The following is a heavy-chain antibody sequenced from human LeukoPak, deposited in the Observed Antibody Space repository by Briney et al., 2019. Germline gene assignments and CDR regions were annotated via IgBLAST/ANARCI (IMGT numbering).Heavy chain of an antibody. CDR3: AREMVTRSTFDI. CDR1: GGSVSSGSYY. Sequence: SETLSLTCTVSGGSVSSGSYYWSWIRQPPGKGLEWIGYIYYSGSTNYNPSLKSRVTISVDTSKNQFSLKLSSVTAADTAVYYCAREMVTRSTFDIWGQGTMVTVSS. J-gene: IGHJ3*02. D-gene: IGHD2-21*02. V-gene: IGHV4-61*01. CDR2: IYYSGST.